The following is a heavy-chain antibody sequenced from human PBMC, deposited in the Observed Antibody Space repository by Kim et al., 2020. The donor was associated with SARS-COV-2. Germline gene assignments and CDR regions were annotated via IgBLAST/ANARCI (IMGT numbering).Heavy chain of an antibody. D-gene: IGHD6-25*01. J-gene: IGHJ4*02. CDR1: GYSFTSYW. Sequence: GASLKISCKGSGYSFTSYWIGWVRQMPGKGLEWMGIIYPGDSDTRYSPSFQGQVTISADNSISTAYLQWSSLKASDTAVYYCARLGIAAATLNQWELLFFDYWGQGTLVTVSS. CDR2: IYPGDSDT. V-gene: IGHV5-51*01. CDR3: ARLGIAAATLNQWELLFFDY.